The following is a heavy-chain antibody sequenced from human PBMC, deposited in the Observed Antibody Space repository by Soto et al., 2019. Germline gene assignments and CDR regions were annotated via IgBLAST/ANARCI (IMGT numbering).Heavy chain of an antibody. V-gene: IGHV3-30*18. J-gene: IGHJ4*01. CDR2: ISYDGRNK. D-gene: IGHD3-3*01. CDR3: AKGSGSDFWSGYYC. Sequence: GGSLRLSCAASGFTFSSYGMHWVRQAPGKGLEWVAVISYDGRNKYYADSVKGRFTISRDNSKNTLYLQMDSLRAEDTAVYYWAKGSGSDFWSGYYCWGHANLVTVDS. CDR1: GFTFSSYG.